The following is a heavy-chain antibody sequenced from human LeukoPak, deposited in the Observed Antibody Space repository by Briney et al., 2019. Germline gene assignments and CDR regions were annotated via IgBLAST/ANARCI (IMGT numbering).Heavy chain of an antibody. J-gene: IGHJ1*01. D-gene: IGHD3-22*01. CDR3: ARGDYYDSSGYSQYFQH. V-gene: IGHV3-74*01. CDR2: IKSDGST. Sequence: GGSLRLSCVVSGFTFSGYWMHWVRQAPGKGLVWVSRIKSDGSTSYADSVKGRFTVSRDNAKNTVYLQMNSLRVEDTAVYYCARGDYYDSSGYSQYFQHWGQGTLVTVSS. CDR1: GFTFSGYW.